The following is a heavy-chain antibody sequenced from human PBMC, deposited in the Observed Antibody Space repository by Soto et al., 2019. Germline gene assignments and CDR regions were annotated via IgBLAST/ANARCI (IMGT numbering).Heavy chain of an antibody. Sequence: SETLSLTCTVSGGSISSYYWSWIRQPPGKGLEWIGYIYYSGSTNYNPSLKSRVTISVDTSKNQFSLKLSSVTAADTAVYYCARGVGSGWYEVGYYYYYGMDVWGQGTTVTVSS. CDR2: IYYSGST. J-gene: IGHJ6*02. V-gene: IGHV4-59*01. CDR1: GGSISSYY. D-gene: IGHD6-19*01. CDR3: ARGVGSGWYEVGYYYYYGMDV.